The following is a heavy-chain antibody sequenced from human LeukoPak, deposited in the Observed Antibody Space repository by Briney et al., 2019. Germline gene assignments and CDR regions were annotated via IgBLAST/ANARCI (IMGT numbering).Heavy chain of an antibody. CDR2: TSANGGKT. D-gene: IGHD3-10*01. V-gene: IGHV3-23*01. J-gene: IGHJ4*02. CDR3: TKDKSYSFDY. CDR1: GFTLSIYA. Sequence: GGSLRLSCAASGFTLSIYAMSWVRQAPRKGLEWVSATSANGGKTYYADSVKGRFTISRDNSKNTLYLQMSSLRAEDAAVYYCTKDKSYSFDYWGQGTLVTVSS.